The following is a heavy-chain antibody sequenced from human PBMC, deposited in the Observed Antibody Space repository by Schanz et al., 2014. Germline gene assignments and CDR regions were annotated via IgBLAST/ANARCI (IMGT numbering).Heavy chain of an antibody. CDR3: ARSGSSNWYFFDY. V-gene: IGHV3-66*03. D-gene: IGHD6-13*01. CDR2: IYSSGST. J-gene: IGHJ4*02. Sequence: DVQLVDSGGGLVQPGGSLRLSCAASGFTVSNSYIHWVRQAPGKGLEWVSTIYSSGSTYYADSVRGRFTISRDNSKNTVYLQMNSLRSEDTAVYYCARSGSSNWYFFDYWGQGTLVTVSS. CDR1: GFTVSNSY.